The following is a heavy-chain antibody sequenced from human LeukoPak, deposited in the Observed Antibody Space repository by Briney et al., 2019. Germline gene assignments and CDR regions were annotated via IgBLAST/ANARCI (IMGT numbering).Heavy chain of an antibody. CDR3: ARDGRRQPFDY. V-gene: IGHV3-48*01. Sequence: HPGGSLRLSCAASGFTFSSFGMNWVRQAPGKGLEWVSYISSSSSTIYYADSVKGRFTISRDNAKNSLYLQMNSLRAEDTAVYYCARDGRRQPFDYWGQGTLVTVSS. CDR1: GFTFSSFG. CDR2: ISSSSSTI. J-gene: IGHJ4*02. D-gene: IGHD1-1*01.